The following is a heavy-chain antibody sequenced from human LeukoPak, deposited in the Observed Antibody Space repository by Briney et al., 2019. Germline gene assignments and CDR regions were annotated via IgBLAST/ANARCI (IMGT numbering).Heavy chain of an antibody. CDR2: VNPNSGNT. J-gene: IGHJ5*02. Sequence: ASVKVSCKASGYTFTSYDINWVRQATGQGLEWMGWVNPNSGNTGYAQKFQGRVTITRNTSISTAYMELSCLRSEDTAVYYCARLASINWFDPWGQGTLVTVSS. V-gene: IGHV1-8*03. CDR1: GYTFTSYD. D-gene: IGHD6-6*01. CDR3: ARLASINWFDP.